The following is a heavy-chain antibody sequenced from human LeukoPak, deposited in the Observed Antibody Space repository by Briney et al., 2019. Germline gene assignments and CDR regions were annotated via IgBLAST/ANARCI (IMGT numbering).Heavy chain of an antibody. CDR1: GFTFRSYE. CDR3: TRSRIPAAAIYYGMDV. Sequence: GGSLRLSCAASGFTFRSYEMNWVGQAPGKGLDWVSYISRIGSTIYYADSVKGRFTSSRDNATNSLYLQMNSRRAEDTAVYYCTRSRIPAAAIYYGMDVTGQGTTVTVSS. D-gene: IGHD6-13*01. CDR2: ISRIGSTI. V-gene: IGHV3-48*03. J-gene: IGHJ6*01.